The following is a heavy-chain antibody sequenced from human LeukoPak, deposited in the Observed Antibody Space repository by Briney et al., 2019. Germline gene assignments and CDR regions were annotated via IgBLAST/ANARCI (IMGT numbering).Heavy chain of an antibody. CDR2: ISAYNGDT. Sequence: ASVKVSCKASGYTFTSYGISWVRQAPGQGLEWMGWISAYNGDTNYAQKLQGRVTMTTDTSTSTAYMELRSLRSDDTAVYYCARALVAAAGMSFGYWGQGTLVTVSS. CDR1: GYTFTSYG. CDR3: ARALVAAAGMSFGY. D-gene: IGHD6-13*01. V-gene: IGHV1-18*01. J-gene: IGHJ4*02.